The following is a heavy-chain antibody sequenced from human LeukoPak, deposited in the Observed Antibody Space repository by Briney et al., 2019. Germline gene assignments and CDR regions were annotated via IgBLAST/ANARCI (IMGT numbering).Heavy chain of an antibody. CDR2: INHSGST. D-gene: IGHD6-13*01. CDR1: GGSFSGYY. Sequence: SETLSLTCAVYGGSFSGYYWSWIRQPPGKGLEWIGEINHSGSTNYNPSLKSRVTISVDTSKNQFSLKLSSVTAADTAVYYCAGEGGEQQLVTYYFDYWGQGTLVTVSS. J-gene: IGHJ4*02. V-gene: IGHV4-34*01. CDR3: AGEGGEQQLVTYYFDY.